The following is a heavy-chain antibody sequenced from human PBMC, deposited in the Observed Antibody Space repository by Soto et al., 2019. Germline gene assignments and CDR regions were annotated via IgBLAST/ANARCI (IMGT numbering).Heavy chain of an antibody. CDR3: ARVGLGAPYYYGMDV. J-gene: IGHJ6*02. V-gene: IGHV4-31*03. CDR2: IYYSGST. D-gene: IGHD3-16*01. Sequence: SETLSLTCTVSGGSISSGGYYWIWIRHHPGKGLEWIGYIYYSGSTYYNPSLKSRVTISVDTSKNQFSLKLSSVTAADTAVYYCARVGLGAPYYYGMDVWGQGTTVTVSS. CDR1: GGSISSGGYY.